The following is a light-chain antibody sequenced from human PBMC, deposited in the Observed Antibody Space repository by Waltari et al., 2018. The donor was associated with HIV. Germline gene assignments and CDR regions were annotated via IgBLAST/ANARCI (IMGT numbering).Light chain of an antibody. CDR2: WAS. CDR3: QQYYSTIT. Sequence: DIVMTQSPDSLAVSLGERATINCRSSQSVLYNSNNKDYLAWYQQKPVQPPKLLIYWASTRDSGVPDRVSGSGSGTDFTLNISSLQAEDVAVYYCQQYYSTITFGQGTRLEIK. V-gene: IGKV4-1*01. J-gene: IGKJ5*01. CDR1: QSVLYNSNNKDY.